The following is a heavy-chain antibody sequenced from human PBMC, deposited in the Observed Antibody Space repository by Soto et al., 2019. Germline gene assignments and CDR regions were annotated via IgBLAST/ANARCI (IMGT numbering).Heavy chain of an antibody. CDR1: GGSISSGGYY. D-gene: IGHD3-10*01. CDR2: IYYSGST. J-gene: IGHJ6*02. V-gene: IGHV4-31*03. Sequence: SETLSLTCTVSGGSISSGGYYWSWIRQHPGKGLEWIGYIYYSGSTYYNPSLKSRVTISVDTSKNQFSLKLSSVTAADTAVYYCARDCSGSYFNYYYGMDVWGQGTTVTVSS. CDR3: ARDCSGSYFNYYYGMDV.